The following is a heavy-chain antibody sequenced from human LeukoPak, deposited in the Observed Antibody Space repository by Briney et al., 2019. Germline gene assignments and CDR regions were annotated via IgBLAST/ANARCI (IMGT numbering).Heavy chain of an antibody. CDR3: ARIDSGSYSGLFDY. Sequence: PSETLSLTCAVSGYSISSGYYWGWIRQPPGKGLEWIGSIYHSGSTYYSPSLRSRVTISVDTSKNQISLKLSSVTAADTAVYYCARIDSGSYSGLFDYWGQGTLVTVSS. CDR2: IYHSGST. V-gene: IGHV4-38-2*01. J-gene: IGHJ4*02. D-gene: IGHD1-26*01. CDR1: GYSISSGYY.